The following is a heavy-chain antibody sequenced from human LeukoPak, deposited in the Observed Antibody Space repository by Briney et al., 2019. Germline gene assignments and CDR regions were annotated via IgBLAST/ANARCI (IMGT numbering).Heavy chain of an antibody. V-gene: IGHV3-33*01. D-gene: IGHD3-22*01. CDR2: IWYDGSNK. CDR3: ARADYDSSGYYYDGNDAFDI. J-gene: IGHJ3*02. Sequence: GGSLRLSCAASGFTFSSYGVHWVRQAPGKGLEWVAVIWYDGSNKYYADSVKGRFTISRDNSKNTLYLQMNSLRAEDTAVYYCARADYDSSGYYYDGNDAFDIWGQGTMVTVSS. CDR1: GFTFSSYG.